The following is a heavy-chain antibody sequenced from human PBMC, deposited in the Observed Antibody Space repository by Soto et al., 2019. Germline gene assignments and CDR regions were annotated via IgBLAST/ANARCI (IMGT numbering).Heavy chain of an antibody. Sequence: VGSLRLSCASSVFSFNSYAMNWVRQAPGKGLEWVAAISGSGGDTYYADSVRGRFTISRDNSKNTLYLQMNSLRAEDTAVFYCTRRTTWRGLDPGGQGTLVTV. CDR3: TRRTTWRGLDP. J-gene: IGHJ5*02. CDR1: VFSFNSYA. V-gene: IGHV3-23*01. CDR2: ISGSGGDT. D-gene: IGHD1-1*01.